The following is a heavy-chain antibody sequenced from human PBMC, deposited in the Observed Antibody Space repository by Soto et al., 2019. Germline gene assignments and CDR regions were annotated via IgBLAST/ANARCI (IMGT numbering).Heavy chain of an antibody. V-gene: IGHV3-11*01. D-gene: IGHD6-19*01. Sequence: QVQLVESGGGLVQPGGSLRLSCAASGFTFSDYYMSWIRQAPGKGLEWVSYISSSGSTIYYADSVKGRFTISRDNAKHSLYLQMNSLRAEDTAVYYCARDSSSGWSLYYYYGMDVWGQGTTVTVSS. CDR2: ISSSGSTI. J-gene: IGHJ6*02. CDR3: ARDSSSGWSLYYYYGMDV. CDR1: GFTFSDYY.